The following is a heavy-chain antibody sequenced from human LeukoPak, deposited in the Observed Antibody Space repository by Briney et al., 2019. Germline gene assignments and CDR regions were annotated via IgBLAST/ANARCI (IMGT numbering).Heavy chain of an antibody. J-gene: IGHJ6*03. CDR1: GGSISSSTNW. D-gene: IGHD2-8*01. V-gene: IGHV4-4*02. CDR3: ATNGYYCMDV. Sequence: SETLSLTCAVSGGSISSSTNWWSWVRQPPGKGLEWIGEIYHSGGTNYNPSLKSRITISVDKSQNQFSLKVNSLTAADTAVYYCATNGYYCMDVWGKGTTVTISS. CDR2: IYHSGGT.